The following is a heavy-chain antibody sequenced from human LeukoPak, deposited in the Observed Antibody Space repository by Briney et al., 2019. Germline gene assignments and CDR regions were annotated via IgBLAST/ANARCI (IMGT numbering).Heavy chain of an antibody. CDR1: GFTFSSYS. D-gene: IGHD6-25*01. Sequence: GGSLRLSCAASGFTFSSYSMNWVRQAPGKGLEWVSSISSSSYIYYADSVKGRFTISRDNAKNSLYLQMNSLRAEDTAVYYCARSDSSIAAEFWGQGTLVTVSS. CDR3: ARSDSSIAAEF. CDR2: ISSSSYI. V-gene: IGHV3-21*01. J-gene: IGHJ4*02.